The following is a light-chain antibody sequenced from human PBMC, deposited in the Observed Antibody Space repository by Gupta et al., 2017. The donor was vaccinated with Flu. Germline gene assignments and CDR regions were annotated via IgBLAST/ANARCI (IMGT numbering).Light chain of an antibody. J-gene: IGLJ3*02. Sequence: VTLTCGLSSGSVSTNYYSSWYQQTPGQAPRTLIYSTNTRSSGVPDRFSGSILGKKAALTITGAQADDEADYYCELYMGSGISVFGGGTKLTLL. CDR1: SGSVSTNYY. CDR2: STN. V-gene: IGLV8-61*01. CDR3: ELYMGSGISV.